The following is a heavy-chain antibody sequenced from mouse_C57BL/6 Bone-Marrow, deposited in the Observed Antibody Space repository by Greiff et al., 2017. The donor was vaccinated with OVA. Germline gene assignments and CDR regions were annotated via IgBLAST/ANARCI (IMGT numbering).Heavy chain of an antibody. Sequence: VQLQQSGAELVRPGASVKLSCTASGFHITDDYMHWVKQRPEQGLEWIGWIDPENGDTDYASKFQGKATITADTSSNTAYLQLSSLTSEDTAVYYCVPYDPFDYWGQGTTLTVSS. CDR2: IDPENGDT. CDR3: VPYDPFDY. CDR1: GFHITDDY. J-gene: IGHJ2*01. V-gene: IGHV14-4*01. D-gene: IGHD2-3*01.